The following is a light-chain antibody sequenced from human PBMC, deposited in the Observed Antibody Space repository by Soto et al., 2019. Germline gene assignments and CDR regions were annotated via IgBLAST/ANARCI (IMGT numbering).Light chain of an antibody. CDR2: DVS. CDR1: SSDVGGYNY. J-gene: IGLJ3*02. Sequence: QSVLTQPRSVSGSPGQSVTISCTGTSSDVGGYNYVSWYQQHPGKAPKLMIYDVSKRPSGVPDRFSGSKSGNTSSLTISGLQAEDDDDYYCCSYSGSYTLVFGGGTQLTVL. V-gene: IGLV2-11*01. CDR3: CSYSGSYTLV.